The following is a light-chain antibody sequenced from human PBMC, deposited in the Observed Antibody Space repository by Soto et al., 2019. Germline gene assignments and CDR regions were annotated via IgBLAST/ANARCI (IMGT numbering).Light chain of an antibody. CDR1: SSNIGAGYD. J-gene: IGLJ3*02. CDR3: QSYDSSLSCWV. Sequence: QAVVTQPPSVSGAPGQRVTISCTGSSSNIGAGYDVHWYQQLPGTAPKLLIYGNSNRPSGVPDRFSGSKSGTSASLAITGLQAEDEADYYCQSYDSSLSCWVFGGGTKLTVL. CDR2: GNS. V-gene: IGLV1-40*01.